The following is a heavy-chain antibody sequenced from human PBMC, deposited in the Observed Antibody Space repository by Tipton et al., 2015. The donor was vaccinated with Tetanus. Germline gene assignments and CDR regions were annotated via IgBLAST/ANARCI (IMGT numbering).Heavy chain of an antibody. V-gene: IGHV5-10-1*01. D-gene: IGHD3-3*01. CDR3: ARRGFPPGVYFFDH. CDR1: GYTFTTYW. Sequence: QLVQSGAEVKKPGESLRISCKASGYTFTTYWINWVRLMPGKGLEWMGTIDPSDSYTKYRPSFQGHVTLSIDKSTDTAYLQWSSLKASDTAIYYCARRGFPPGVYFFDHWGQGTQVTVSS. J-gene: IGHJ4*01. CDR2: IDPSDSYT.